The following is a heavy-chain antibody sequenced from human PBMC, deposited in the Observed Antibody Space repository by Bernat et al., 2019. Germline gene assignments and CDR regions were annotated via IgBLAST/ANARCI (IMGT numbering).Heavy chain of an antibody. D-gene: IGHD3-10*01. V-gene: IGHV3-48*01. CDR2: ISSSSSTI. J-gene: IGHJ4*02. CDR1: GFTFSSYS. Sequence: EVQLVESGGGLVQPGGSLRLSCAASGFTFSSYSMNWVRQAPGKGLEWVSYISSSSSTIYYADSVKGRFTISRDNAKNALYLQMNSLRAEDTAVYYCAKCLWFGGALDWWGPGTLVTVSS. CDR3: AKCLWFGGALDW.